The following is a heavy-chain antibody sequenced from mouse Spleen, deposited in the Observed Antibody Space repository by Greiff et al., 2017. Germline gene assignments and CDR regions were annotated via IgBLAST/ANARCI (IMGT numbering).Heavy chain of an antibody. CDR3: ARGAYYSNNSFFWYFDV. Sequence: QVQLKQSGAELVKPGASVKLSCKASGYTFTSYWMDWVKQRPGQGLEWIGNIYPSDSETHYNQKFKDKATLTVDKSSSTAYMQLSSLTSEDSAVYYCARGAYYSNNSFFWYFDVWGAGTTVTFSS. V-gene: IGHV1-61*01. CDR1: GYTFTSYW. D-gene: IGHD2-5*01. CDR2: IYPSDSET. J-gene: IGHJ1*01.